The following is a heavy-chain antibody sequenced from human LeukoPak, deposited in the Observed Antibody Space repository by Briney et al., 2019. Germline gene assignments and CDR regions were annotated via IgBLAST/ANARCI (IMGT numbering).Heavy chain of an antibody. V-gene: IGHV3-48*04. Sequence: PGGSLRLSCAASGFTFSIYSMNWVRQAPGKGLEWVSYISGGSATIYYADSVKGRFTISRDNAKNSLYLQMNSLRAEDTAVYYCASILNYDFWSGYRIDYWGQGTLVTVSS. CDR1: GFTFSIYS. CDR2: ISGGSATI. D-gene: IGHD3-3*01. J-gene: IGHJ4*02. CDR3: ASILNYDFWSGYRIDY.